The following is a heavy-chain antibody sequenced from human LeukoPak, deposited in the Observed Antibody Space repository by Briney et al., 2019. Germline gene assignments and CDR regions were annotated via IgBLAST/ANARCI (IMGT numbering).Heavy chain of an antibody. J-gene: IGHJ4*02. V-gene: IGHV3-48*01. CDR2: VSGSGSTV. CDR1: GFTFGDHI. CDR3: VRQFAS. Sequence: GGSLRLSCAASGFTFGDHIMNWVRQLPGKRLEWVAYVSGSGSTVYYADSVKGRFTVSRDNGKSSLYLQMNSLRVEDTARYYCVRQFASWGQGTLVTVSS.